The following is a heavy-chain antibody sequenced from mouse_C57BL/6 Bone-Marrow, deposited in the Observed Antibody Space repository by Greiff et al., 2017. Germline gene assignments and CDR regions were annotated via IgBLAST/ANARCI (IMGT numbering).Heavy chain of an antibody. Sequence: EVKLMESGGGLVQPGGSMKLSCVASGFTFSNYWMNWVRQSPEKGLEWVAQIRLKSDNYATHYAESVKGRFTISRDDSKSSVYLQMNNLRAEDTGIYYCTFCYYSSSYVFDYWGQGTTLTVSS. CDR2: IRLKSDNYAT. V-gene: IGHV6-3*01. CDR3: TFCYYSSSYVFDY. J-gene: IGHJ2*01. CDR1: GFTFSNYW. D-gene: IGHD1-1*01.